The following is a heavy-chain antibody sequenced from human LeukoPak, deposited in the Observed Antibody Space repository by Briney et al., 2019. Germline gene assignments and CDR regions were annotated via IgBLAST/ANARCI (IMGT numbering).Heavy chain of an antibody. CDR3: VRSASYDYCFDY. V-gene: IGHV3-21*01. J-gene: IGHJ4*02. D-gene: IGHD3-16*01. CDR2: ISSSSSYI. CDR1: GFTFSTYT. Sequence: GGSLRLSCAVSGFTFSTYTMNWVRQAPGKGLEWVSSISSSSSYIYYADSVKGRFTISRDNAKNSLYLQMNSLRAEDTAVYYCVRSASYDYCFDYWGQGTLVTVSS.